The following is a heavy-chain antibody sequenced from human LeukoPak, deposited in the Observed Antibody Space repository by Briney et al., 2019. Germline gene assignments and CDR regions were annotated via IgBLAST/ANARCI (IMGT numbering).Heavy chain of an antibody. CDR2: MNPNSGNT. V-gene: IGHV1-8*02. J-gene: IGHJ4*02. CDR1: GYTFTGYY. CDR3: ARGFYAHNFDY. Sequence: ASVKVSCKASGYTFTGYYMHWVRQAPGQGLEWMGWMNPNSGNTGYAQKFQGRVTMTRNTSISTAYMELSSLRSEDTAVYYCARGFYAHNFDYWGQGTLVTVSS. D-gene: IGHD2/OR15-2a*01.